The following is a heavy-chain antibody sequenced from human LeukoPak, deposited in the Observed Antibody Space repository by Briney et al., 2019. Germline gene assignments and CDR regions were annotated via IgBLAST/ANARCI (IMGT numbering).Heavy chain of an antibody. CDR1: GGSISSSNYY. J-gene: IGHJ4*02. CDR2: IYYSGST. CDR3: ARHPIAYYFDY. D-gene: IGHD3-16*02. V-gene: IGHV4-39*01. Sequence: PSETLSLTCTVSGGSISSSNYYWGWIRQPPGKGLEWIGSIYYSGSTYYNPSLKSRVSISVDTSKNQFSLKLSSVTAADTAVYYCARHPIAYYFDYWGQGTLVTVSS.